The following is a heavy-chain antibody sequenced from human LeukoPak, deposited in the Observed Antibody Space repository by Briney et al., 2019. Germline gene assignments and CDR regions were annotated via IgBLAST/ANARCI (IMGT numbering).Heavy chain of an antibody. J-gene: IGHJ4*02. CDR2: IYSGGST. CDR3: ARDSRGGYYYDSSGYYRGWYFDY. V-gene: IGHV3-53*01. CDR1: GFTVSSNY. D-gene: IGHD3-22*01. Sequence: PGGSLRLSXAASGFTVSSNYMSWVRQAPGKGLGWASVIYSGGSTYYADSVKDRFTISRDNSKNTLYLQMNSLRAEDTAVYYCARDSRGGYYYDSSGYYRGWYFDYWGQGTLVTVSS.